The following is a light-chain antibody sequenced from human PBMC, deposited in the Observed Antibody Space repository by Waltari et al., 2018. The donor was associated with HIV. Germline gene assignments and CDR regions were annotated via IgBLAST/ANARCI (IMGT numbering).Light chain of an antibody. V-gene: IGLV2-23*01. CDR3: CSYATSSTLV. CDR2: EGN. CDR1: SRDVGYYGL. Sequence: QSALTQPASVSGSPGQSITISCTGTSRDVGYYGLVPWYQQHPGKAPKLMIYEGNKRPSGISNRFSGSKSGNTASLTISGLQAEDEADYYCCSYATSSTLVFGGGTNLTVL. J-gene: IGLJ2*01.